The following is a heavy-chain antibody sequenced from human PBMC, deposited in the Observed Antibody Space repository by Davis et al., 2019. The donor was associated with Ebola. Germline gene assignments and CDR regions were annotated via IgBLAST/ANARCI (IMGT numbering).Heavy chain of an antibody. J-gene: IGHJ4*02. CDR2: INHSGST. V-gene: IGHV4-34*01. D-gene: IGHD2-2*01. CDR1: GGSFSGYY. CDR3: ARDPWYCSSTSCSYVSLDY. Sequence: MPGGSLRLSCAVYGGSFSGYYWSWIRQPPGKGLEWIGEINHSGSTNYNPSLKSRVTISVDTSKNQFSLKLSSVTAADTAVYYCARDPWYCSSTSCSYVSLDYWGQGTLVTVSS.